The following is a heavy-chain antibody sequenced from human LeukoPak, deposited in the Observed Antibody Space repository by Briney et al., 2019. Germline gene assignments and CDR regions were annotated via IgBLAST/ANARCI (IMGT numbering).Heavy chain of an antibody. V-gene: IGHV4-59*08. CDR3: ARAVYYLYYFDY. D-gene: IGHD3-10*01. J-gene: IGHJ4*02. CDR2: IYYSGST. Sequence: SETLSLTCTVSGGSISSYYWSWIRQPPGKGLEWIGYIYYSGSTNYTPSLKSRVTISVDTSKNPFSLKLSSVTAADTAVYYCARAVYYLYYFDYWGQGTLVTVSS. CDR1: GGSISSYY.